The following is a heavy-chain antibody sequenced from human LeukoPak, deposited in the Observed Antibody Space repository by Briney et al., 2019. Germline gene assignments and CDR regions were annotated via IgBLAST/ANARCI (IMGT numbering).Heavy chain of an antibody. V-gene: IGHV1-2*06. D-gene: IGHD1-14*01. J-gene: IGHJ6*03. CDR2: INPNSGGT. CDR3: ARDPGGSYYMDV. CDR1: GYTFTGYY. Sequence: ASVKVSCKASGYTFTGYYMHWVRQAPGQGLEWMGRINPNSGGTNYAQKFQGRVTMTRDTSISTAYMELSRLRSDDTAMYYCARDPGGSYYMDVWGKGTTVTVSS.